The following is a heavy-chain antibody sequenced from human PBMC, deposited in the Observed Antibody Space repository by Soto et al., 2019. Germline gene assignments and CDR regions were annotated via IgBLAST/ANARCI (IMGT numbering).Heavy chain of an antibody. Sequence: GGSLRLSCAASGFAFSTYGIHWVRQAPGKGLDWVAVIWYDGSNKYYADSVKGRFTISRDNSKNTLYLQMDSLRAEDTAVYYCARAVGPYDYWGQGT. D-gene: IGHD1-26*01. CDR3: ARAVGPYDY. J-gene: IGHJ4*02. CDR2: IWYDGSNK. CDR1: GFAFSTYG. V-gene: IGHV3-33*01.